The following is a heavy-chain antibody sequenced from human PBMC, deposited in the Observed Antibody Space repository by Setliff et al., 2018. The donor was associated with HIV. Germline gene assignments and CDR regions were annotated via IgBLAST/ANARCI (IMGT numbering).Heavy chain of an antibody. J-gene: IGHJ4*02. V-gene: IGHV3-9*01. CDR3: ARGQTSVTLQFDH. Sequence: GGSLRLSCAASGFTFDDYAMHWGRQSTGKGLEWVAGITWDSKRIAYADSVKGRFTISRDNAKNSLFLQMNSLRAEDTAVYYCARGQTSVTLQFDHWGQGTLVTVSS. CDR2: ITWDSKRI. CDR1: GFTFDDYA. D-gene: IGHD4-17*01.